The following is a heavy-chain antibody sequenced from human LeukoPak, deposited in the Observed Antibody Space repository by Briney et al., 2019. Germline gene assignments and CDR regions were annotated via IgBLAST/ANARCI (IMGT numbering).Heavy chain of an antibody. CDR2: ISSSSSYI. V-gene: IGHV3-21*01. J-gene: IGHJ4*02. D-gene: IGHD3-22*01. Sequence: PGGSLRLSCAASGFTLSSYSMNWVRQAPGKGLEWVSSISSSSSYIYYADSVKGRFTISRDNAKNSLYLQMNSLRAEDTAVYYCARVYDSREYYFDYWGQGTLVTVSS. CDR3: ARVYDSREYYFDY. CDR1: GFTLSSYS.